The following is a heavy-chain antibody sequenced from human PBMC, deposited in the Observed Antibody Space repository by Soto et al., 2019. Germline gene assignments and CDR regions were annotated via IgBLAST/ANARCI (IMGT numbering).Heavy chain of an antibody. J-gene: IGHJ4*02. CDR2: ISYDGSNK. CDR1: GFTFSSYA. V-gene: IGHV3-30-3*01. CDR3: ARNSGWGAAGTYYFDY. D-gene: IGHD6-13*01. Sequence: QVQLVESGGGVVQPGRSLRLSCAASGFTFSSYAMHWVRQAPGKGLEWVAVISYDGSNKYYADSVKGRFTISRDNSKNTLDLQMNSLRAEDTAVYYCARNSGWGAAGTYYFDYWGQGTLVTVSS.